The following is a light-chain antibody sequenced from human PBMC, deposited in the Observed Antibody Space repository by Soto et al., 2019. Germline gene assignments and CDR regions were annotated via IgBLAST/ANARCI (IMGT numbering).Light chain of an antibody. J-gene: IGLJ1*01. Sequence: SYELTQPPSVSVAPGQTARITCGGNNIGSKSVHWYQHKPGQAPVLVVYDDSDRPSGIPERFSGSNSGNTATLTISRVEAGDEADYYCQVWDSSSDHLYVFGTGTKLTVL. CDR1: NIGSKS. V-gene: IGLV3-21*02. CDR3: QVWDSSSDHLYV. CDR2: DDS.